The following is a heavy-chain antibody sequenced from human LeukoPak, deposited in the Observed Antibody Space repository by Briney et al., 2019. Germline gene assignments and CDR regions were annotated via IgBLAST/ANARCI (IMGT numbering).Heavy chain of an antibody. D-gene: IGHD3-3*01. J-gene: IGHJ5*02. Sequence: PSETLSLTCTVSGGSISSGSYYWSWIRQPPGKGLEWIGRIYTSGSTNYNPSLKSRVTISVDTSKNQFSLKLSSVTAADTAVYYCAREFDFWSGYYLNWFDPWGQGTLVTVSS. V-gene: IGHV4-61*02. CDR2: IYTSGST. CDR1: GGSISSGSYY. CDR3: AREFDFWSGYYLNWFDP.